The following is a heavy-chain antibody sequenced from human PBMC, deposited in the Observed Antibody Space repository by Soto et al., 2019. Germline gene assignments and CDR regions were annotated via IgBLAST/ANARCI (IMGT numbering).Heavy chain of an antibody. CDR1: GFSVITSLML. Sequence: GAGTTLVSPTQSLTLTCTCSGFSVITSLMLVSWIRQPPGKALEWLARIDWDDDKFYSTSLKTSLTISKDTSKNQVVLTMTNMEDVDTAHYSCARTPRVVPGLDYWCQATLV. J-gene: IGHJ4*02. V-gene: IGHV2-70*04. D-gene: IGHD3-22*01. CDR3: ARTPRVVPGLDY. CDR2: IDWDDDK.